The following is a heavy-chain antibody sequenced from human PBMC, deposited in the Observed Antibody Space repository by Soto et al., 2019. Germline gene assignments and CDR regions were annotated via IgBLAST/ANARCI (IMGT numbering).Heavy chain of an antibody. D-gene: IGHD2-15*01. CDR3: AVVEGYCSGGSCYTEAFDY. V-gene: IGHV3-30*03. CDR1: GFTFSSYG. CDR2: ISYDGSNK. J-gene: IGHJ4*02. Sequence: PGGSLRLSCAASGFTFSSYGMHWVRQAPGKGLGWVAVISYDGSNKYYADSVKGRFTISRDNSKNTLYLQMNSLRAEDTAVYYCAVVEGYCSGGSCYTEAFDYWGQGTLVTVYS.